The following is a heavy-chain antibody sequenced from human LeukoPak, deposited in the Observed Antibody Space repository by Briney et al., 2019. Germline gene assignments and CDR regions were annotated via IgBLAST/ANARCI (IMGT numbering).Heavy chain of an antibody. CDR2: ISSSSSYI. V-gene: IGHV3-21*01. D-gene: IGHD6-19*01. Sequence: GGSLRLSCAASGFTFSSYSMNWVRQAPGKGLEWVSSISSSSSYIYYADSVKGRFTISRDNAKNSLYLQMNSLRAEDTAVYYCARDQVAIAVPHGYDYWGQGTLVTVSS. CDR3: ARDQVAIAVPHGYDY. CDR1: GFTFSSYS. J-gene: IGHJ4*02.